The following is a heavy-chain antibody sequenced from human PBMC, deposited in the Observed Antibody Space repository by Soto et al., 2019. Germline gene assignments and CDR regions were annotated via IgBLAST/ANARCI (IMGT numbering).Heavy chain of an antibody. J-gene: IGHJ6*02. CDR3: AGRRQVINDYYGLAD. CDR2: IGTAGDT. D-gene: IGHD2-21*01. Sequence: EVQLVESGGGLVQPGGSLRLSCAASGFTFSNYEMHWVRQVTGKGLEWVSGIGTAGDTKYVGSVKGRFTISRDNAKNSLYLQMYSLRAEDTAVYYCAGRRQVINDYYGLADWGQGTTVIVSS. V-gene: IGHV3-13*01. CDR1: GFTFSNYE.